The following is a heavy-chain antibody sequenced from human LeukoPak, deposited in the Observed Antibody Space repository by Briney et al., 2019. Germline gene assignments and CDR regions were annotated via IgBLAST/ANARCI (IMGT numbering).Heavy chain of an antibody. D-gene: IGHD3-10*01. CDR3: ARERIYYGSEQVGYFDY. Sequence: SEALSLTCTVSGGSISSSSYYWGWIRQPPGKGLEWIGSIYYSGSTYYNPSLKSRVTISVDTSKNQFSLKLSSVTAADTAVYYCARERIYYGSEQVGYFDYWGQGTLVTVSS. V-gene: IGHV4-39*07. CDR2: IYYSGST. CDR1: GGSISSSSYY. J-gene: IGHJ4*02.